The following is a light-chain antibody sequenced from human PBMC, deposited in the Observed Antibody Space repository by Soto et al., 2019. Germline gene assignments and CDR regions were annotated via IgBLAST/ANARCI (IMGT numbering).Light chain of an antibody. Sequence: QAVVTQSSSASASLGSSVKLTCTLSSGHSSYIIAWHQQQPGKAARYLMKLEGSGSYNQGSGVPARFSGSSSGADRYRTISNLQAEDEADYYRETWDSNPHVVFGGGTKLTVL. CDR1: SGHSSYI. J-gene: IGLJ2*01. CDR2: LEGSGSY. V-gene: IGLV4-60*03. CDR3: ETWDSNPHVV.